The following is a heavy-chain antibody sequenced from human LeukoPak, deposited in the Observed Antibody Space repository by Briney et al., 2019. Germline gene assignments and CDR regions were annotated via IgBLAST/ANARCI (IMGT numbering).Heavy chain of an antibody. Sequence: SETLSLTCTVSGGSISSYYWSWIRQPPGKGLEWIGYIYYSGSTNYSPSLKSRVTISVDTSKNQFSLKLRSVTAGDTPVYYCARHSNYGIWFDPWGQATLVTVSS. CDR1: GGSISSYY. V-gene: IGHV4-59*08. CDR2: IYYSGST. J-gene: IGHJ5*02. CDR3: ARHSNYGIWFDP. D-gene: IGHD4-11*01.